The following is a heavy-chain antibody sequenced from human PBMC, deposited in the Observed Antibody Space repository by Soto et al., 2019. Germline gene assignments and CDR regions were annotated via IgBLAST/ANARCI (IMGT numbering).Heavy chain of an antibody. CDR1: GYTFTSYG. J-gene: IGHJ6*02. CDR2: IIPIFGTA. Sequence: ASVKVSCKASGYTFTSYGINWVRQATGQGLEWMGGIIPIFGTANYAQKFQGRVTITADESTSTAYMELSSLRSEDTAVYYCARDIVVVVAATLSHDYYYGMDGWGQGTTVTVSS. D-gene: IGHD2-15*01. V-gene: IGHV1-69*13. CDR3: ARDIVVVVAATLSHDYYYGMDG.